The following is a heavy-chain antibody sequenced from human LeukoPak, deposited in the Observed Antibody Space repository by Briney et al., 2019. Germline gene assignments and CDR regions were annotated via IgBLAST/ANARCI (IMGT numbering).Heavy chain of an antibody. V-gene: IGHV1-46*01. CDR2: INPSGGST. CDR3: ATAYNYGRDAFDI. CDR1: GYTFTSYY. D-gene: IGHD5-18*01. Sequence: ASVKVSCKASGYTFTSYYMHWVRQAPGQGLEWMGIINPSGGSTSYAQKFQGRVTMTRDTSTSTVYMELSSLRAEDTAVYYCATAYNYGRDAFDIWGQGTMVTVSS. J-gene: IGHJ3*02.